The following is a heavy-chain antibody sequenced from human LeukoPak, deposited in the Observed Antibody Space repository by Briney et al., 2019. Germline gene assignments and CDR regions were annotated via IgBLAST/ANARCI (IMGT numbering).Heavy chain of an antibody. CDR1: GFTVSSNY. Sequence: GGSLRLSCAASGFTVSSNYMSWVRQAPGKGLEWVSVIYSGGSTYYADSVKGRFTISRDNSKNTLYLQMNSLRAEDTAVYYCARDVPYSSSWGDAFDIWGQGTMVTVSA. V-gene: IGHV3-66*01. CDR3: ARDVPYSSSWGDAFDI. D-gene: IGHD6-13*01. CDR2: IYSGGST. J-gene: IGHJ3*02.